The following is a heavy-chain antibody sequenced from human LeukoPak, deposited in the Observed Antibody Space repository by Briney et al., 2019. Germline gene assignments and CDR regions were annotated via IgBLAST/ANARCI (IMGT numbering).Heavy chain of an antibody. V-gene: IGHV3-23*01. J-gene: IGHJ3*02. CDR1: GFTLRSYA. CDR3: AKDRELLHRDXFDI. D-gene: IGHD1-26*01. Sequence: GGSLRLSCAASGFTLRSYAMRWVRQAPGKGLEWVSAISGSGGSTYYADSVKGGFTISRDNSKNTLYMQMNSLRGEDTAVYYCAKDRELLHRDXFDIWGQGTMVTVS. CDR2: ISGSGGST.